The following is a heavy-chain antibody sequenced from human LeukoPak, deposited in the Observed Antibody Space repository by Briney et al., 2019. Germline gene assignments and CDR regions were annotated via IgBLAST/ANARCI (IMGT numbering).Heavy chain of an antibody. CDR1: GGTFSSYA. J-gene: IGHJ4*02. CDR3: ARDRRSMVRGVNTLFDY. CDR2: ISGYNGNT. Sequence: ASVKVFCKASGGTFSSYAISWVRQAPGQGLEWMVWISGYNGNTNYAQKLQGRVTMTTDTSTNTAYMELRSLRSDDTAVYYCARDRRSMVRGVNTLFDYWGQGTLVTVSS. V-gene: IGHV1-18*01. D-gene: IGHD3-10*01.